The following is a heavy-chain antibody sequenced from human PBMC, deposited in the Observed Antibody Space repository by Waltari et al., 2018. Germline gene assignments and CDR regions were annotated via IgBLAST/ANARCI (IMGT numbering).Heavy chain of an antibody. V-gene: IGHV3-53*01. Sequence: EVQLVESGGGLIQPGGSLRLSCAASGFTVSSNYMRWVRQAPGKGLGWVPVIYSGGSTYYADSVKGRFTISRDNSKNTLYLQMNSLRAEDTAVYYCATYPLNWGSREEAFDIWGQGTMVTVSS. D-gene: IGHD7-27*01. CDR2: IYSGGST. CDR3: ATYPLNWGSREEAFDI. CDR1: GFTVSSNY. J-gene: IGHJ3*02.